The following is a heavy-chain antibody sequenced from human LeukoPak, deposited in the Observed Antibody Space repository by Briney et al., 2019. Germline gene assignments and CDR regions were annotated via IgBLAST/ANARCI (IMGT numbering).Heavy chain of an antibody. J-gene: IGHJ4*02. CDR2: IYYSGST. Sequence: SETLSLTCTVSGGSISSSSYYWGWIRQPPGKGLEWIGSIYYSGSTYYNPSLKSRVTISVDTSKNQFSLKLSSVTAADTAVYYCARRGYYYDSSGYYYPNPLDYWGQGTLVTVSS. CDR1: GGSISSSSYY. D-gene: IGHD3-22*01. CDR3: ARRGYYYDSSGYYYPNPLDY. V-gene: IGHV4-39*01.